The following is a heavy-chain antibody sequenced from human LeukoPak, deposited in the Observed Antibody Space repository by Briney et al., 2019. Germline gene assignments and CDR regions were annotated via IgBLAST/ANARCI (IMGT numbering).Heavy chain of an antibody. Sequence: ASVKVSCKASGFTFANYDINWVRQATGQGLEWMGWINIKDGDTRYAQNFQGRVTITRDTSISTAYMELSSLRSEDTAVYYCAREHYYDGSGLGFDYWGQGTLVTVSS. V-gene: IGHV1-8*03. CDR3: AREHYYDGSGLGFDY. CDR2: INIKDGDT. CDR1: GFTFANYD. J-gene: IGHJ4*02. D-gene: IGHD3-22*01.